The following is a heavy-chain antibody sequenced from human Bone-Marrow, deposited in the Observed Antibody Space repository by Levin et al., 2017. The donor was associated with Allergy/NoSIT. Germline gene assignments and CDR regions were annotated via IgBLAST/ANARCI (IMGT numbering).Heavy chain of an antibody. J-gene: IGHJ4*01. Sequence: QAGGSLRLSCVVSELNVTRNYMNWVRQAPGKGLEWVSFIYGGGSTYYADSVRGRFTVSRDTSKNRLYLEMNSLRAEDTGVYYCATGYDGATGYFDYWGHGTLVTVSS. CDR1: ELNVTRNY. CDR2: IYGGGST. V-gene: IGHV3-53*01. D-gene: IGHD5-12*01. CDR3: ATGYDGATGYFDY.